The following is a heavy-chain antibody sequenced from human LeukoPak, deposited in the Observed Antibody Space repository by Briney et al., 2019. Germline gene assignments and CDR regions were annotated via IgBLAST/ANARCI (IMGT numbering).Heavy chain of an antibody. CDR2: ISGSGGTT. CDR3: ARGSPLGRYFDWWFDY. D-gene: IGHD3-9*01. J-gene: IGHJ4*02. CDR1: GFTFNTYG. Sequence: GGSLRLSCAASGFTFNTYGMSWVRQAPGKGLEWVSVISGSGGTTYYADSVQGRFTISRDNSKNTLSLQMNSLRAEDTAVYYCARGSPLGRYFDWWFDYWGQGTLATVSS. V-gene: IGHV3-23*01.